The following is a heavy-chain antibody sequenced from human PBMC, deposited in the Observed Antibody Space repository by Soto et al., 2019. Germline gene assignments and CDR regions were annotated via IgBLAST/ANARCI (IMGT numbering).Heavy chain of an antibody. D-gene: IGHD2-15*01. CDR2: TYYRSKWYN. CDR3: TRGACVTVVGAATDDYCMEL. V-gene: IGHV6-1*01. Sequence: SQTLSLTCAISGDSVSSNSAAWNWIRQSPSRGLEWLGRTYYRSKWYNDYAVSVKSRITINPDTSKNQFSLQLNSDTPEDTAAYYCTRGACVTVVGAATDDYCMELWGRVTT. J-gene: IGHJ6*02. CDR1: GDSVSSNSAA.